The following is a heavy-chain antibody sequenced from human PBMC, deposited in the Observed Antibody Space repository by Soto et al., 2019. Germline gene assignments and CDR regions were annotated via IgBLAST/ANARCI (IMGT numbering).Heavy chain of an antibody. Sequence: GGSLRLSCAASGFTFSSYAMSWVRQAPGKGLEWVSAISGSGGSTYYADSVKGRFTISRDNSKNTLYLQMNSLRAEDTAVYYCAKDRPLYDSSGYYNDAFDIWGQGTMVTVSS. V-gene: IGHV3-23*01. CDR1: GFTFSSYA. CDR2: ISGSGGST. CDR3: AKDRPLYDSSGYYNDAFDI. D-gene: IGHD3-22*01. J-gene: IGHJ3*02.